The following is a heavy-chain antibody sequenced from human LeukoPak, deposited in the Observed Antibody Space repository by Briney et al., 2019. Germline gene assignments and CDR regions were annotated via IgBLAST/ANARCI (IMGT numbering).Heavy chain of an antibody. CDR1: GFIFRNFW. J-gene: IGHJ6*04. CDR3: VRGLGDV. D-gene: IGHD4-11*01. V-gene: IGHV3-74*01. CDR2: INNDGKLV. Sequence: PGGSLRLSCSASGFIFRNFWMHWVRQAPGKGPVWVSRINNDGKLVTYAGSVKGRFTISRDSAKDTVFLQMNSLRVEDTALYYCVRGLGDVWGKGTLVTVSS.